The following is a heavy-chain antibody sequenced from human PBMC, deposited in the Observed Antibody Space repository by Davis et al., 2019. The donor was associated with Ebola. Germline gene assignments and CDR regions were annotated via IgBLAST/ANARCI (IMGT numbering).Heavy chain of an antibody. V-gene: IGHV3-23*01. CDR2: IGGGGDDT. D-gene: IGHD6-19*01. CDR1: GFTFNHYA. J-gene: IGHJ4*02. CDR3: AKGLGSSGWYYFDY. Sequence: GESLKISCTASGFTFNHYAMSWVRQAPGKGLEWVSLIGGGGDDTYYPDSVKGRFTISRDNTKNMLLLQMNSLRAEDTAVYYCAKGLGSSGWYYFDYWGQGTLVTVSS.